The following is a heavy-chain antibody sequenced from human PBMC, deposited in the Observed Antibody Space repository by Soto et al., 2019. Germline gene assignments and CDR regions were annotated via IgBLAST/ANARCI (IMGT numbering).Heavy chain of an antibody. CDR3: ARGLILWFGELSRRGGYYYYMDV. D-gene: IGHD3-10*01. J-gene: IGHJ6*03. V-gene: IGHV4-34*01. CDR1: GGSFSGYQ. Sequence: QVQLQQWGAGLLKPSETLSLTCAVYGGSFSGYQWSWIRQTPGKGLEWFGEINDSGNINYNTSLKSRVTILIDTPKKQISLKLSSVTAADTAVYYCARGLILWFGELSRRGGYYYYMDVWGKGTTVTVSS. CDR2: INDSGNI.